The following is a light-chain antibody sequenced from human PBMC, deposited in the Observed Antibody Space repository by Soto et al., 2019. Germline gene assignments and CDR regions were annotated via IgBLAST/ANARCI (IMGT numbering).Light chain of an antibody. J-gene: IGKJ1*01. CDR2: KAS. CDR1: QSISSW. V-gene: IGKV1-5*03. Sequence: DIQMTQSPSTLSASVGDRVTITCRASQSISSWLAWYQQKPGKAPKLLIYKASYLESGVPSRFSGSGSGTEFTLTISSLQTDDFATYYCQQYNFCASTFGQGTKVEI. CDR3: QQYNFCAST.